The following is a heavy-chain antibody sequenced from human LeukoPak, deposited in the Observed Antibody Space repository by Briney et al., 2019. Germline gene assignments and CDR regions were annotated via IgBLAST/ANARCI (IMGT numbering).Heavy chain of an antibody. Sequence: SETLSLTCTVSGGSISSYYWSWIRQPPGKGLEWIGYIYYSGSTNYNPSLKSRVTISVDTSKNQFSLKLSSVTAADTAVYYCASVGLEGYYFDYWGQGTLVTVSS. CDR3: ASVGLEGYYFDY. CDR1: GGSISSYY. V-gene: IGHV4-59*01. CDR2: IYYSGST. J-gene: IGHJ4*02. D-gene: IGHD3/OR15-3a*01.